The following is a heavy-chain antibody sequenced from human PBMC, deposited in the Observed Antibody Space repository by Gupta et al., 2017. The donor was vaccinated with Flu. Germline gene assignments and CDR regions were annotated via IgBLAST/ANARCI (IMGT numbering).Heavy chain of an antibody. CDR1: GGSFSEYY. Sequence: LSLTCAVYGGSFSEYYWTWIRQAPGKGLEWIGEINHSGSTNYNPSLKSRVTISVDPSKNHVSLKLGSMTAADTAVYYCARNRTTDLWGQGTLVTVSS. CDR2: INHSGST. CDR3: ARNRTTDL. J-gene: IGHJ5*02. V-gene: IGHV4-34*01. D-gene: IGHD1-1*01.